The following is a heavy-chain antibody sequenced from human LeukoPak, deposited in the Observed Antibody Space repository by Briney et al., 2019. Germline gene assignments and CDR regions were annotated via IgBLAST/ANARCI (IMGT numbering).Heavy chain of an antibody. CDR3: ARGGTVVVPAAIDY. J-gene: IGHJ4*02. V-gene: IGHV3-21*01. Sequence: PSETLSLTCAVYGGSFSGYYWSWIRQPPGKGLEWVSSISSSRIYIYQADSVKGRFTISRDNAKNSLFLQMNSLRAEDTAVYYCARGGTVVVPAAIDYWGQGTLVTVSS. CDR1: GGSFSGYY. CDR2: ISSSRIYI. D-gene: IGHD2-2*01.